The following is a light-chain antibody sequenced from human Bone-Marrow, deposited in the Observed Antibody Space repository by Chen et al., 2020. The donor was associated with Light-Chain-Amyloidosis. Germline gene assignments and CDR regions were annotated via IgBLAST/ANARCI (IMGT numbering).Light chain of an antibody. CDR1: QTVTSRF. CDR3: QEFGGSPMYT. Sequence: VLTQSPGTLSLSRAERATLSCRTSQTVTSRFLGWYQQKPGQAPRLLIHGASSRATGIPDRFSGSGSGTDFTLTISRLEPEDSAVYYCQEFGGSPMYTVGQGTKLEIK. CDR2: GAS. V-gene: IGKV3-20*01. J-gene: IGKJ2*01.